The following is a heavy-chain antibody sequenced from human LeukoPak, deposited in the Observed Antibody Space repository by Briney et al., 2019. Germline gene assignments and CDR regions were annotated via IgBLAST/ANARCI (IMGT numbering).Heavy chain of an antibody. D-gene: IGHD4-17*01. CDR3: ARLGDYGDYELQNYYMDV. CDR1: GFTFSSYS. Sequence: GGSLRLSCAASGFTFSSYSMNWVRQAPGRGLEWVSSISSSSSYIYYADSVKGRFTISRDNAKNSLYLQMNSLRAEDTAVYYCARLGDYGDYELQNYYMDVWGKGTTVTVSS. J-gene: IGHJ6*03. V-gene: IGHV3-21*01. CDR2: ISSSSSYI.